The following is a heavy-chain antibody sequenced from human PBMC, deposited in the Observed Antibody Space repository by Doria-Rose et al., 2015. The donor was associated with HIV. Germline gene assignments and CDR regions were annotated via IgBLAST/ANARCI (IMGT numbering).Heavy chain of an antibody. Sequence: QVQLVESGAGLVKPSETLSLTCAVFGGSFSGYYWSWIRQPPGKGLEWIGEINHSGSTNYKTSLKSRVTISLDTAKTVFSLTLSSVTAADTAVYYCARGLLRGGWNDVDYYYGMDVWGQGTTVTVSS. J-gene: IGHJ6*02. D-gene: IGHD1-1*01. CDR1: GGSFSGYY. V-gene: IGHV4-34*01. CDR2: INHSGST. CDR3: ARGLLRGGWNDVDYYYGMDV.